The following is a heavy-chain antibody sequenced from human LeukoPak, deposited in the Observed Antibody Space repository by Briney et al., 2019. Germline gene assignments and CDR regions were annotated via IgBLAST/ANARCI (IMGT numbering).Heavy chain of an antibody. CDR1: GDSVSSNSAA. V-gene: IGHV6-1*01. Sequence: SQTLSLTCAISGDSVSSNSAAWNWIRQSPSRGLEWLGRTYYRSKWYNGYAVSVKSRITINPDTSKNQFSLQLNSVTPEDTAVYYCARASCGGDCYSGFTVDYWGQGTLVTVSS. CDR3: ARASCGGDCYSGFTVDY. D-gene: IGHD2-21*02. CDR2: TYYRSKWYN. J-gene: IGHJ4*02.